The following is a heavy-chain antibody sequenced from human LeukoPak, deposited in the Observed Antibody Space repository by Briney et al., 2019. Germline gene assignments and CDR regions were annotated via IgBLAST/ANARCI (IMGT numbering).Heavy chain of an antibody. CDR3: AGQYSGSYLNLFYYFDY. Sequence: SQTLSLTCTVSGGSISSGGYYWSWIRQHPGKGLEWIGYIYYSGSTYYNPSLKSRVTISVDTSKNQFSLKLSSVTAADTAVYYCAGQYSGSYLNLFYYFDYWGQGTLVTVSS. CDR2: IYYSGST. V-gene: IGHV4-31*03. CDR1: GGSISSGGYY. D-gene: IGHD1-26*01. J-gene: IGHJ4*02.